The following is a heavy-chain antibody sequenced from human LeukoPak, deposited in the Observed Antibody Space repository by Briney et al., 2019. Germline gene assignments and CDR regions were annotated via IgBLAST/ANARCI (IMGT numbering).Heavy chain of an antibody. J-gene: IGHJ4*02. CDR2: IYHSGST. CDR1: GYSISSGYY. Sequence: PSETLSLTCTVSGYSISSGYYWGWIRQPPGKGLEWIGSIYHSGSTYYNPSLKSRVTISVDTSKNQFSLKLSSVTAADTAVYYCAREISGYDFRSGYQPFDYWGQGTLVTVSS. CDR3: AREISGYDFRSGYQPFDY. V-gene: IGHV4-38-2*02. D-gene: IGHD3-3*01.